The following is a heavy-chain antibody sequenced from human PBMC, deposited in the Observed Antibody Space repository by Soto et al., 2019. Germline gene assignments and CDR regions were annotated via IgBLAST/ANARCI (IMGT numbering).Heavy chain of an antibody. D-gene: IGHD3-3*01. CDR3: ARSSGGYFGIIIEAPNSFHS. Sequence: GASVKVSCKAPGDTFTSYYLNWVRQAPGQGLEWMGVINPHGGSTKYAQKFQGRVTMTRDTSRSTVYMELRSLRSDDTAIYYCARSSGGYFGIIIEAPNSFHSCGPAPLVTVS. CDR1: GDTFTSYY. CDR2: INPHGGST. J-gene: IGHJ5*01. V-gene: IGHV1-46*01.